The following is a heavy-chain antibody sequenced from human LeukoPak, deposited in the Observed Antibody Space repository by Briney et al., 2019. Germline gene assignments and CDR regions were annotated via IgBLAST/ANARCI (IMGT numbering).Heavy chain of an antibody. V-gene: IGHV1-69*13. CDR2: IIPIFGTA. CDR1: GYTFTSYG. CDR3: ARSCSSTSCPLLDYYYYMDV. D-gene: IGHD2-2*01. J-gene: IGHJ6*03. Sequence: GASVKVSCKASGYTFTSYGISWVRQAPGQGLEWMGGIIPIFGTANYAQKFQGRVTITADESTSTAYMELSSLRSEDTAVYYCARSCSSTSCPLLDYYYYMDVWGKGTTVTVSS.